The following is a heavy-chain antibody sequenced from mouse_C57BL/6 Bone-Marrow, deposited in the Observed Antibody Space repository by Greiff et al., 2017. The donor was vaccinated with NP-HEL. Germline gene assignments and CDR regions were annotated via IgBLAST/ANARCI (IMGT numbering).Heavy chain of an antibody. CDR1: GYTFTSYG. D-gene: IGHD1-1*01. Sequence: VKLVESGAELARPGASVKLSCKASGYTFTSYGISWVKQRTGQGLEWIGEIYPRSGNTYYNEKFKGKATLTADKSSSTAYMELRSLTSEDSAVYFCARFYYYGRLYYFDYWGQGTTLTVSS. J-gene: IGHJ2*01. CDR3: ARFYYYGRLYYFDY. CDR2: IYPRSGNT. V-gene: IGHV1-81*01.